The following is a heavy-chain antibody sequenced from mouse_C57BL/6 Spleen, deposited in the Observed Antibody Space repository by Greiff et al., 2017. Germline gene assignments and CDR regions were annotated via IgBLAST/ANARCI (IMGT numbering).Heavy chain of an antibody. CDR2: ISSGSSTI. J-gene: IGHJ1*03. CDR3: ARHYYDYDGNWYFDV. CDR1: GFTFSDYG. Sequence: VQLKESGGGLVKPGGSLKLSCAASGFTFSDYGMHWVRQAPEKGLEWVAYISSGSSTIYYADTVKGRFTISRDNAKNTLFLQMTSLRSEDTAMYYCARHYYDYDGNWYFDVWGTGTTVTVSS. D-gene: IGHD2-4*01. V-gene: IGHV5-17*01.